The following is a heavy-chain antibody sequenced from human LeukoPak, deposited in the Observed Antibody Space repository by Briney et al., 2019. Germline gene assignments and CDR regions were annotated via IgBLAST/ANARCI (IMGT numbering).Heavy chain of an antibody. CDR1: GITLSNYG. D-gene: IGHD3-22*01. CDR2: ISDSGGRT. Sequence: TGGSLRLSCAVSGITLSNYGMSWVRQAPGKGLEWVAGISDSGGRTNCADSVKGRFTISRDNPKNTLYLQMNSLRAEDTAVYFCAERGVVIRVILVGFHKEAYYFDSWGQGALVTVSS. V-gene: IGHV3-23*01. J-gene: IGHJ4*02. CDR3: AERGVVIRVILVGFHKEAYYFDS.